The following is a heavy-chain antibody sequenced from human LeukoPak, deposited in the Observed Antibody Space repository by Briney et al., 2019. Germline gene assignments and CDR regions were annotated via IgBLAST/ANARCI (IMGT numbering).Heavy chain of an antibody. V-gene: IGHV3-33*02. CDR2: IWNDGGNK. CDR3: ARDANYYFDY. D-gene: IGHD1-7*01. Sequence: GGSLRLSCAASGFTFRSYGMHWVRQAPGKGLEWVALIWNDGGNKYYADSVKGRFTIPRDNSTDTLFLQMNSLRAEDTAVYYCARDANYYFDYWGQGTLVTVSS. J-gene: IGHJ4*02. CDR1: GFTFRSYG.